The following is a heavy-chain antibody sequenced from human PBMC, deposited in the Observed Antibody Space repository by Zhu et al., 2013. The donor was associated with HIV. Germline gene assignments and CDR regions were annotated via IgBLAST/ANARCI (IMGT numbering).Heavy chain of an antibody. CDR1: GGTFSSYG. Sequence: QVQLVQSGAEVKKPGSSVKVSCKASGGTFSSYGISWVRQAPGQGLEWMGGIIPIFGTANYAQKFQGRVTITADESTSTAYMELSSLRSEDTAVYYCARGRTSRQATGTYYGMDVWGQGTTVTVSS. D-gene: IGHD2-2*01. J-gene: IGHJ6*02. V-gene: IGHV1-69*01. CDR3: ARGRTSRQATGTYYGMDV. CDR2: IIPIFGTA.